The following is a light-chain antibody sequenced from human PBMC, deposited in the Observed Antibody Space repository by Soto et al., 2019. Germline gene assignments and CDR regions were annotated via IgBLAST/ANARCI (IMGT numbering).Light chain of an antibody. V-gene: IGLV2-8*01. CDR3: VSYAGTYKPA. CDR2: DVN. J-gene: IGLJ3*02. Sequence: QSALTQPPSVSGSPGQSVAISCSGTSSDVGGYNYVSWYQQYPGKAPKLMIYDVNKRPSGVPDRFFGSKSGNTASLTVSGLQADDEADYYCVSYAGTYKPAFGGGTKLTVL. CDR1: SSDVGGYNY.